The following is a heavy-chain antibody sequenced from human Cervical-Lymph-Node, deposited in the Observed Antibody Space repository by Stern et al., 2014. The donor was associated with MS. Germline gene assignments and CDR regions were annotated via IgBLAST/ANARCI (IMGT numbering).Heavy chain of an antibody. J-gene: IGHJ4*02. CDR1: GGIFSSYA. V-gene: IGHV1-69*01. CDR2: IIPIFGTA. D-gene: IGHD4-17*01. Sequence: QLVQSGAEVKKPGSSVKVSCKASGGIFSSYALSWVRQAPGQGLEWMGGIIPIFGTANYAQKFQGRVTITADESTSTAYMELRRLRSEDTAVYFCARASPPRGDQRGGFDKWGQGTQVTVSS. CDR3: ARASPPRGDQRGGFDK.